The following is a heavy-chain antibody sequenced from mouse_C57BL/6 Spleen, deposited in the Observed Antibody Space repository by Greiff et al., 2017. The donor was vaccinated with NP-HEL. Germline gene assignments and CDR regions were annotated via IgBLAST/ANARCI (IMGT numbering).Heavy chain of an antibody. CDR2: IYPGSGST. J-gene: IGHJ3*01. CDR3: ARSGTAWFAY. Sequence: QVQLQQPGAELVKPGASVKMSCKASGYTFTSYWITWVKQRPGQGLEWIGDIYPGSGSTNYNEKFKSKATRTVDTSSSTTYMQLSSLTSEDSAVYYCARSGTAWFAYWGQGTLVTVSA. V-gene: IGHV1-55*01. D-gene: IGHD4-1*01. CDR1: GYTFTSYW.